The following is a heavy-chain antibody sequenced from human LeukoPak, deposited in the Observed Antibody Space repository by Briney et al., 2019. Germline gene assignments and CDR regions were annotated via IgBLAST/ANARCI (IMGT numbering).Heavy chain of an antibody. Sequence: PGGSLTLSSLASGFIVSNNDMSWVPPAPGKGLEWVSLIYSGGRTYYADSVKGRFTISRDNSKNTLYLQMNSLRGEDTAVYYCARGCFYDRSSYCPFDYWGQGTLVTVSS. V-gene: IGHV3-53*01. CDR1: GFIVSNND. CDR3: ARGCFYDRSSYCPFDY. D-gene: IGHD3-22*01. CDR2: IYSGGRT. J-gene: IGHJ4*02.